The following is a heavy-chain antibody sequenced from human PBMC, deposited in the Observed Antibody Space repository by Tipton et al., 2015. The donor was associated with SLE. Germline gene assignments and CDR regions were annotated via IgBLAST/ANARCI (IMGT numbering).Heavy chain of an antibody. CDR3: AKGRAAAGADAFDI. D-gene: IGHD6-13*01. J-gene: IGHJ3*02. CDR2: ISWNSGSI. V-gene: IGHV3-9*01. CDR1: GFTFSSYE. Sequence: SPRLSCTASGFTFSSYEMNWVRQAPGKGLEWVSGISWNSGSIGYADSVKGRFTISRDNAKNSLYLQMNSLRAEDTALYYCAKGRAAAGADAFDIWGQGTMVTVSS.